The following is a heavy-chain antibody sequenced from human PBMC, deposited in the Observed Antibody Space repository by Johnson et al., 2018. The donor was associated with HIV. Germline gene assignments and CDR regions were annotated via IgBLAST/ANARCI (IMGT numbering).Heavy chain of an antibody. CDR2: ISNDGSDK. CDR3: ARGSPYYNFWSGYVDAFDI. J-gene: IGHJ3*02. CDR1: GFTFSRYA. D-gene: IGHD3-3*01. Sequence: QVQLVESGGGLVQPGGSLRLSCAASGFTFSRYAMHWVRQAPGKGLEWVAVISNDGSDKYYAASVKGRLTISRDNSKNTLYPQMKSLRAEDTAVYYCARGSPYYNFWSGYVDAFDIWGQGTVVTVS. V-gene: IGHV3-30-3*01.